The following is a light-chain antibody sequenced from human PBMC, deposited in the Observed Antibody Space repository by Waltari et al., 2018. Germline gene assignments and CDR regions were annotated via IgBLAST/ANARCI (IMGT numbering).Light chain of an antibody. Sequence: DIQMTQSPSTLSASVGDRVTITCRASQSLSSWLAWYQQKPGKAPKLLIYKASNLESGVPSRFSGSGSGTEFTLTISSLQPDDFATYYCQQYDDYLYSFGQGTKLEIE. CDR1: QSLSSW. J-gene: IGKJ2*03. CDR2: KAS. V-gene: IGKV1-5*03. CDR3: QQYDDYLYS.